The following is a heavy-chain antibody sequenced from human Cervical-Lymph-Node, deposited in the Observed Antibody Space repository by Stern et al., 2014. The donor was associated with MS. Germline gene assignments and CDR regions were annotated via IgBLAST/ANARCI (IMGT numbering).Heavy chain of an antibody. CDR3: SRDSSGDY. J-gene: IGHJ4*02. CDR2: SKSKAKSYTT. CDR1: GFSFSAFC. Sequence: EVQLVESGGGLVQPGGSLRLSCAASGFSFSAFCMDWVRQAPGKGLEWVGRSKSKAKSYTTDYAASVNGRFTISRDDSKNSLYLQMNSLKTEDTAVYYCSRDSSGDYWGPGTLVTVSS. V-gene: IGHV3-72*01.